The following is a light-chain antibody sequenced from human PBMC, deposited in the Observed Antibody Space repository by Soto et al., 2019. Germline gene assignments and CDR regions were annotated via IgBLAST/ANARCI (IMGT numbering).Light chain of an antibody. V-gene: IGLV2-23*01. CDR1: SSDVGSHNL. Sequence: QSVLTQPASVSGSPGQSITISCTGTSSDVGSHNLVSWYQQHSGKAPKLIIYEGSKRPSGVSDRFSASKSGNTASLTISGLQAEDEADYYCSSYVEAAIDYVFATGTKVTGL. J-gene: IGLJ1*01. CDR2: EGS. CDR3: SSYVEAAIDYV.